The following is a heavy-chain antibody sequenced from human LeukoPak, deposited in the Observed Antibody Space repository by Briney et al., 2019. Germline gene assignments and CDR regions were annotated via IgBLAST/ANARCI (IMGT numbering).Heavy chain of an antibody. V-gene: IGHV1-18*01. CDR2: ISAYNGNK. CDR3: ARVIAYCGGDCYCFDY. J-gene: IGHJ4*02. Sequence: GASVKVSCKASGYTFTSYGISWVRQAPGQGLEWMGWISAYNGNKNYAQKLQGRVTMTTDTSTSTAYMELRSLRSDDTAVYYCARVIAYCGGDCYCFDYWGQGTLVTVPS. D-gene: IGHD2-21*02. CDR1: GYTFTSYG.